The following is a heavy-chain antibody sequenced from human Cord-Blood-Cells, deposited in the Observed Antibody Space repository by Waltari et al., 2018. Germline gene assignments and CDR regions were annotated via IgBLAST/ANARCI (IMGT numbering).Heavy chain of an antibody. CDR3: ARVLRFLEWLFDY. Sequence: QVQLQQWGAGLLKPSETLSLTCAVYGGSFSGYYWSWIRQPPGKGLEWIGEINHSGSTSYNPSLKSRVTISVDTSKNQFSLKLSSVTAADTAVYYCARVLRFLEWLFDYWGQGTLVTVSS. V-gene: IGHV4-34*01. D-gene: IGHD3-3*01. CDR1: GGSFSGYY. CDR2: INHSGST. J-gene: IGHJ4*02.